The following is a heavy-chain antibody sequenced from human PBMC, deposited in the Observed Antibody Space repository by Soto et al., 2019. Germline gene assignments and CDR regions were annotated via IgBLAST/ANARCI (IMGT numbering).Heavy chain of an antibody. Sequence: QVQLVQSGAEVKKPGASVRVSCKASGYTFTSYDINWVRQATGQGLEWMGWMNPNSGNTGYAQKFQGRVTMTRNTSISTAYMELSSLRSEDTAVYYCARGRRCSGGSCYPYYYYYMDVWGKGTTVTVSS. J-gene: IGHJ6*03. V-gene: IGHV1-8*01. CDR1: GYTFTSYD. CDR2: MNPNSGNT. CDR3: ARGRRCSGGSCYPYYYYYMDV. D-gene: IGHD2-15*01.